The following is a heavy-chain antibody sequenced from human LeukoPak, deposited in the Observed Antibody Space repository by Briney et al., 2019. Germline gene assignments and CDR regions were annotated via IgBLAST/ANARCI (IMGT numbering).Heavy chain of an antibody. V-gene: IGHV3-74*01. CDR2: INSDGSST. J-gene: IGHJ4*02. CDR3: ARARYSGSFDY. Sequence: GGSLRLSCAASGFTFSSYWMHWVRQAPGKGLVWVSRINSDGSSTSHADSVKGRFTISRDNAKNTLYLQMNSLRAEDTAVYYCARARYSGSFDYWGQGTLVTVSS. D-gene: IGHD3-9*01. CDR1: GFTFSSYW.